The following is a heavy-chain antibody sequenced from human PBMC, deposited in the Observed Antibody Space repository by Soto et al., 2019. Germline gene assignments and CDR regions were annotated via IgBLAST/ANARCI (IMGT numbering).Heavy chain of an antibody. J-gene: IGHJ4*01. Sequence: PSQTLSLTCVISGDSVSNKNTAWNWIRQSPSGGLEWLGRTYYRSKWYNDYATSMKGRITISPDTSKNQFSLHLNSVTPEDTAVYLCARRFFDLGSAFDFWGHGTPVTVSS. D-gene: IGHD3-10*01. CDR1: GDSVSNKNTA. CDR3: ARRFFDLGSAFDF. CDR2: TYYRSKWYN. V-gene: IGHV6-1*01.